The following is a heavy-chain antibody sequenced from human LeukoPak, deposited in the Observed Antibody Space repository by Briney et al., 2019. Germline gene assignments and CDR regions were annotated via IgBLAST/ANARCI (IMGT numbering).Heavy chain of an antibody. CDR2: INPSGGST. CDR3: ARAEHLLVDY. CDR1: GYTFTSYY. V-gene: IGHV1-46*01. Sequence: ASVKVSCKASGYTFTSYYMHWVRQAPGQGLEWMGIINPSGGSTSYAQKFQGRVTMTRNTSISTAYMELSSLRSEDTAVYYCARAEHLLVDYWGQGTLVTVFS. J-gene: IGHJ4*02. D-gene: IGHD2-21*01.